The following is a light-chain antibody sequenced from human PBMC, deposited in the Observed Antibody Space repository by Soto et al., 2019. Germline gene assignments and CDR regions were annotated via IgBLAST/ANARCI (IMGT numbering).Light chain of an antibody. CDR3: QQYAGSPWT. CDR2: AAS. CDR1: QSVSSTS. V-gene: IGKV3-20*01. Sequence: EIVLTQSPGTLSLSPGERATLSCRASQSVSSTSLAWYQHKPAQAPRLLIYAASSRATGIPDRFSGGGSGTDFTLTISRLEPEDFAVYYCQQYAGSPWTFGQGTKVDIK. J-gene: IGKJ1*01.